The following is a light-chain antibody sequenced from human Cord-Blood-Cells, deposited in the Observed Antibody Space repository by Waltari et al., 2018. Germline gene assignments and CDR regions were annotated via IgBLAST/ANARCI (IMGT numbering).Light chain of an antibody. CDR3: QQYYITPWP. CDR2: GAS. V-gene: IGKV4-1*01. CDR1: KSVLYNSNNRNY. Sequence: DIVMTQSPDSLAVSLGETVTITSKSSKSVLYNSNNRNYLAWYQQKPEQAPTLLIYGASTRAAGVPGRFSGSGSGTDFTLTNSSLQAEDVAVDYYQQYYITPWPFGQGTKVEIK. J-gene: IGKJ1*01.